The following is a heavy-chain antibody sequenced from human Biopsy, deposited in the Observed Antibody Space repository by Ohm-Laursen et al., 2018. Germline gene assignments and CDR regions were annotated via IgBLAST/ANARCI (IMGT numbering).Heavy chain of an antibody. Sequence: GTLSLTCAVSGYSISSGYYWGWIRQPPGKGLEWIGSIYHSGSTYYNPSLKSRVTISVDTSKNQFSLKLSSVTAADMAGYYCARGQALKSFDYWGQGTLVTVSS. V-gene: IGHV4-38-2*01. CDR2: IYHSGST. CDR1: GYSISSGYY. CDR3: ARGQALKSFDY. J-gene: IGHJ4*02.